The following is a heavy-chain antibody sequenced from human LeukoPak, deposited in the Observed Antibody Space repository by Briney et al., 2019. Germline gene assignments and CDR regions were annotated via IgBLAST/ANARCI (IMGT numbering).Heavy chain of an antibody. V-gene: IGHV3-23*01. CDR2: ISGSGYNT. Sequence: GGSLRLSCAASGFTFSSYGMSWVRQAPGKGLEWVSTISGSGYNTYYADSVKGRYSISRDNSANTLYLHMNSLRDEDTALYYCAKHSGSYSIYYVDSWGQGTLVTVSS. CDR3: AKHSGSYSIYYVDS. J-gene: IGHJ4*02. D-gene: IGHD1-26*01. CDR1: GFTFSSYG.